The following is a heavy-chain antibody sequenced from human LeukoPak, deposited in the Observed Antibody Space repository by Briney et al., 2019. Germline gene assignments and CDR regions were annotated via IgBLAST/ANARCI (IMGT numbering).Heavy chain of an antibody. V-gene: IGHV3-30*03. Sequence: QPGGSLRLSCAASGFTFSSYGMHWVRQAPGKGLEWVAVISYDGSNKYYADSVKGRFTISRDNSKNTLYLQMNSLRAEDTAVYYCARQLVDGYGSGSYTRETDYWGQGTLVTVSS. J-gene: IGHJ4*02. D-gene: IGHD3-10*01. CDR1: GFTFSSYG. CDR2: ISYDGSNK. CDR3: ARQLVDGYGSGSYTRETDY.